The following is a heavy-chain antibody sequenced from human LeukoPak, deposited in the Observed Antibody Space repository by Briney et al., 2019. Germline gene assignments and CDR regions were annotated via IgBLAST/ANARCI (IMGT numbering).Heavy chain of an antibody. CDR1: GYTFTGYY. CDR3: ARAPLGYNWFDP. V-gene: IGHV1-2*06. Sequence: AAVNVCCKASGYTFTGYYMHWVRQSPGQGLEWMGRINPNSGGTNYAQKFQGRVTMTKDTSISTGYVELSRLRSDDTAVYYCARAPLGYNWFDPWGQGTLVTVSS. D-gene: IGHD3-10*01. CDR2: INPNSGGT. J-gene: IGHJ5*02.